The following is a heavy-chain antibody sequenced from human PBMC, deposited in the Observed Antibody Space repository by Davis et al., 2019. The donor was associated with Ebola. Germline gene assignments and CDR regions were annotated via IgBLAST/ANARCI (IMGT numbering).Heavy chain of an antibody. V-gene: IGHV5-51*01. CDR2: IYPGDSDT. Sequence: GESLKISCKGSGYSFTSYWIGWVRQMPGKGLEWMGIIYPGDSDTRYSPSFQGQVTISADKSISTAYLQWSSLKASDTAMYYCARPARRTYYYDSSGPNWFDPWGQGTLVTVSS. J-gene: IGHJ5*02. D-gene: IGHD3-22*01. CDR1: GYSFTSYW. CDR3: ARPARRTYYYDSSGPNWFDP.